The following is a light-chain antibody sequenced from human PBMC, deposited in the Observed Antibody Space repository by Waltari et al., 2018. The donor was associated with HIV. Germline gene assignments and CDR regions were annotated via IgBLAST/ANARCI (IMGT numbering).Light chain of an antibody. CDR3: SSYFISGSLL. J-gene: IGLJ3*02. V-gene: IGLV2-14*01. CDR1: SSDIGLFNH. Sequence: QSTLTQPVPASGSPAQSIPIPCPGSSSDIGLFNHASWYRLQPDTPPKLVIYDTNRRPSGIPSRCSGSKSGSTASLTISALQTDDEGDYFCSSYFISGSLLFGGGTRVTVL. CDR2: DTN.